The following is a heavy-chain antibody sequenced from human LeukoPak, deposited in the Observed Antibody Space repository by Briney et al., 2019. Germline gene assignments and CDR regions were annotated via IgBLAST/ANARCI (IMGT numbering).Heavy chain of an antibody. Sequence: SGTLSLTCAVSGGSISSSNWWSWVRQPPGKGLEWIGEIYHSGSTNYNPSLKSRVTISVDKSKNQFSLKLSSVTAADTAVYYCARFYYGSGRNDAFDIWGQGTMVTVSS. CDR2: IYHSGST. CDR3: ARFYYGSGRNDAFDI. CDR1: GGSISSSNW. J-gene: IGHJ3*02. D-gene: IGHD3-10*01. V-gene: IGHV4-4*02.